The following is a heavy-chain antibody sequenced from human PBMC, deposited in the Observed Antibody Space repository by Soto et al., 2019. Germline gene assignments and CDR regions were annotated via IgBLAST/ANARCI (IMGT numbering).Heavy chain of an antibody. CDR3: ALEPTGTAGFDY. J-gene: IGHJ4*02. CDR2: IDLDIGDT. D-gene: IGHD2-21*02. V-gene: IGHV1-2*02. CDR1: GHTFTGHH. Sequence: QVQMVQSGAEVKKPGASVKVSCKASGHTFTGHHMHWVRQAPGQGLEWMGLIDLDIGDTKYAQNFQGRVTSTSDASITTAYMELRGLRSDDTAVYYCALEPTGTAGFDYWVQGTLVTVSS.